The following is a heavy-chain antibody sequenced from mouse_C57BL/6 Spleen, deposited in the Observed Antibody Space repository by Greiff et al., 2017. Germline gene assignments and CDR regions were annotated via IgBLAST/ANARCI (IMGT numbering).Heavy chain of an antibody. J-gene: IGHJ3*01. Sequence: VQLQQSGAELVRPGASVKLSCTASGFNIKDDYMHWVKQRPEQGLEWIGWIDPENGDTEYASKFQGKAPITADTSSNTAYLQLSSLTSEDTAVYYCTTDGYDGFAYWGQGTLVTVSA. D-gene: IGHD2-2*01. CDR3: TTDGYDGFAY. CDR1: GFNIKDDY. V-gene: IGHV14-4*01. CDR2: IDPENGDT.